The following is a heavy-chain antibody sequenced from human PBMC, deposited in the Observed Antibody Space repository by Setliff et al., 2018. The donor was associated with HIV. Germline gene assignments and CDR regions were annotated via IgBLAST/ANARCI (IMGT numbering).Heavy chain of an antibody. CDR2: LNDRGHI. CDR3: VTSSSWSSRLNF. J-gene: IGHJ4*02. D-gene: IGHD6-13*01. CDR1: GDSFGDFY. V-gene: IGHV4-34*01. Sequence: ETLSLTCAMYGDSFGDFYWNWIRQAPGKGLEWIVELNDRGHINYNPSLKSRVTISVDTSKNQFSLKVTSVTAADTAVYYCVTSSSWSSRLNFWGQGMLVTVSS.